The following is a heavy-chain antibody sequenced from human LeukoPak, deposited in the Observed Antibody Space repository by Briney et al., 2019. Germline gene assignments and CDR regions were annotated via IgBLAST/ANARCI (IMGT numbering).Heavy chain of an antibody. CDR3: ARAPTQKYYYDSSGYFDY. CDR2: IYHSGST. V-gene: IGHV4-38-2*02. J-gene: IGHJ4*02. CDR1: GYSISSGYY. D-gene: IGHD3-22*01. Sequence: MPSETLSLTCTVSGYSISSGYYWGWIRQPPGKGLEWIGSIYHSGSTYYNPSLKSRVTISVDTSKNQFSLKLSSVTAADTAVYYCARAPTQKYYYDSSGYFDYWGQGTLVTVSS.